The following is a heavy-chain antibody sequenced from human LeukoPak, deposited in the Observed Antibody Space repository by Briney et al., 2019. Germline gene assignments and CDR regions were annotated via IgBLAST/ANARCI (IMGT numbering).Heavy chain of an antibody. V-gene: IGHV4-38-2*02. J-gene: IGHJ4*02. CDR3: ARAGWIITSAIDY. Sequence: PSDTLSLTCSVSGYSLSIGYYWAWIRQPPGTGLEWIGTVYHIGNTYYNPSLESRASMSVDTSTNEFSLTLKSVTAADTAVYYCARAGWIITSAIDYWGQGALVTVSS. CDR2: VYHIGNT. CDR1: GYSLSIGYY. D-gene: IGHD3-22*01.